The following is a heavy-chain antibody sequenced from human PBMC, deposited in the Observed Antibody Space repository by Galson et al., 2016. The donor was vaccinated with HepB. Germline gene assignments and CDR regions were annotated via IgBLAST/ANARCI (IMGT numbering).Heavy chain of an antibody. D-gene: IGHD2-2*01. V-gene: IGHV4-4*07. Sequence: SETLSLTCTVSGGAISRYSWAWIRQPAGKGLEWIGRISPTSSTNYNPSLQSRITMSIDTSKDHFTLNLRSVTAADTAVYYCASVRGGCSSTSCYFDSWGQGTLVTVSS. J-gene: IGHJ4*02. CDR3: ASVRGGCSSTSCYFDS. CDR2: ISPTSST. CDR1: GGAISRYS.